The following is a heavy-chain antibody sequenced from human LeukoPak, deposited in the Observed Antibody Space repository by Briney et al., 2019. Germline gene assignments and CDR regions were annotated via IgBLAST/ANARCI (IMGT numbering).Heavy chain of an antibody. J-gene: IGHJ4*02. D-gene: IGHD1-26*01. V-gene: IGHV4-59*01. CDR3: ARVSDSGSYYPSFDY. CDR1: GFTFSSYS. Sequence: GSLRLSCAASGFTFSSYSMNWIRQPPGKGLEWIGYIYYSGSTNYNPSLKSRVTISVDTSKNQFSLKLSSVTAADTAVYYCARVSDSGSYYPSFDYWGQGTLVTVSS. CDR2: IYYSGST.